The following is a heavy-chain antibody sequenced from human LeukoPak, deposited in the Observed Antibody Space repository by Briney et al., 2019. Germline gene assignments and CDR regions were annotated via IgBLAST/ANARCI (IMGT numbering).Heavy chain of an antibody. Sequence: SETLSLTCTVSGGSISSGGYYWSWIRQRPGKGLEWIGYIYYSENTYFNPSLKSRVTILVDTSKNQFSLKLNSVTAADTAVYYCARETDYFDNNHYFDYWGQGTLVTVSS. J-gene: IGHJ4*02. V-gene: IGHV4-31*03. D-gene: IGHD3-22*01. CDR2: IYYSENT. CDR1: GGSISSGGYY. CDR3: ARETDYFDNNHYFDY.